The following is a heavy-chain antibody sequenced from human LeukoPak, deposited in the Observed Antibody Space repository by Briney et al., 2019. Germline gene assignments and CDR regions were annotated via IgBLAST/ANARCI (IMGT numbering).Heavy chain of an antibody. J-gene: IGHJ3*02. V-gene: IGHV1-46*01. Sequence: ASVKVSCKASGYTFINHYLHWVRQAPGQGLQCMGIINPSGGDSKYAQKFQGRVTVTRDTSTYTVYMELSSLRSEDTAVYYCARDPSYCGSDCYAFDIWGQGTMVTVSS. CDR3: ARDPSYCGSDCYAFDI. CDR2: INPSGGDS. D-gene: IGHD2-21*02. CDR1: GYTFINHY.